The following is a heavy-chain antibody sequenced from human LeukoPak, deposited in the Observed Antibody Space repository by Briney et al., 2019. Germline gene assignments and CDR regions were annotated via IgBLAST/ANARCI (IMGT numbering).Heavy chain of an antibody. J-gene: IGHJ4*02. V-gene: IGHV3-21*01. CDR2: ISSTDAYI. CDR3: ARASSNTYSRGYYHFDY. Sequence: GGSLRLSCAASGFAFNTYTMNWVRQTPGKGLEWVSSISSTDAYIYHADSMDGRFTVSRDKARNLLYLHMNSLRAEDSAMYFCARASSNTYSRGYYHFDYWGQGTLVTVSS. D-gene: IGHD1-26*01. CDR1: GFAFNTYT.